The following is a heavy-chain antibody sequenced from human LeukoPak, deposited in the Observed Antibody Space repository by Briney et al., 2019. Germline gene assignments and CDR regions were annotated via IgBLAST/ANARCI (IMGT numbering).Heavy chain of an antibody. Sequence: ASLKLSCEASGYTFTIYYMHWVRQAPGQGLEWMGWISPNSSGTTYAQTLKGRVTITRDTSNSTAYMELSGLTSDDTAVYYCATNPPYCTSTRCYNDYWGQGTLVTVSS. V-gene: IGHV1-2*02. CDR3: ATNPPYCTSTRCYNDY. J-gene: IGHJ4*02. CDR2: ISPNSSGT. D-gene: IGHD2-2*02. CDR1: GYTFTIYY.